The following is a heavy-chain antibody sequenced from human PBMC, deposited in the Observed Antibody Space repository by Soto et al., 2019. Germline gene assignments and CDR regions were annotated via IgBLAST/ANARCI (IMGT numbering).Heavy chain of an antibody. Sequence: QVQLQESGPGLVKPSATLSLTCTVAGGSLTDHYWNWFRQSPGRGLQWIGYVYYSGATSYNPSLTSRVTMTVDTSKNQFSLKLRAVTAADTAVYFCARGNEWKSSNVEIRGQGTMVSVS. CDR2: VYYSGAT. V-gene: IGHV4-59*11. CDR1: GGSLTDHY. CDR3: ARGNEWKSSNVEI. D-gene: IGHD2-8*01. J-gene: IGHJ3*02.